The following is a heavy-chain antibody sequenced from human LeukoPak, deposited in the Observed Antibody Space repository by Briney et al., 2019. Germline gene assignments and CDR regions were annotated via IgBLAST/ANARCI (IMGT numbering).Heavy chain of an antibody. CDR2: INPNSGGT. CDR3: ARELGSGYYRYFDY. V-gene: IGHV1-2*02. CDR1: GYTFTSYY. D-gene: IGHD3-22*01. J-gene: IGHJ4*02. Sequence: ASVKVSCKASGYTFTSYYIHWVRQAPGQGLEWMGWINPNSGGTNFAQKFQGRVSMTRDTSISTAYMEPSRLRSDDTAVYYCARELGSGYYRYFDYWGQGTLVTVSS.